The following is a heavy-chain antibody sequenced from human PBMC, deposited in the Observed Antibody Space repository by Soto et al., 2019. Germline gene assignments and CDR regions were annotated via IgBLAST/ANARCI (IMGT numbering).Heavy chain of an antibody. Sequence: SETLSLTCTVSGGSISSYYWSWIRQPPGKGLEWIGYIYYSGSTNYNPSLKSRVTISVDTSKNQFSLKLSSVTAADTAVYYCARMGIAVAGSNWFDPWGQGTLVTVSS. CDR3: ARMGIAVAGSNWFDP. CDR1: GGSISSYY. CDR2: IYYSGST. D-gene: IGHD6-19*01. V-gene: IGHV4-59*08. J-gene: IGHJ5*02.